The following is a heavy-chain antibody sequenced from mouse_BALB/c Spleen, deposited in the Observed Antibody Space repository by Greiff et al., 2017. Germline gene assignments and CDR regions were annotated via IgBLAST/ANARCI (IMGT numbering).Heavy chain of an antibody. CDR3: NALLRGDY. V-gene: IGHV14-4*02. Sequence: VQLKQSGAELVRSGASVKLSCTASGFNIKDYYMHWVKQRPEQGLEWIGWIDPENGDTEYAPKFQGKATMTADTSSNTAYLQLSSLTSEDTAVYYCNALLRGDYWGQGTTLTVSS. D-gene: IGHD1-1*01. CDR1: GFNIKDYY. CDR2: IDPENGDT. J-gene: IGHJ2*01.